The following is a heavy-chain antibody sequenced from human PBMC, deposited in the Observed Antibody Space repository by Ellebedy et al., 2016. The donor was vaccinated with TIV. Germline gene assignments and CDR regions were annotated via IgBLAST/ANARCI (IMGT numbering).Heavy chain of an antibody. CDR3: ARDPAGRTWGAFDL. CDR1: GFTFSLNW. CDR2: IKEDGSEE. V-gene: IGHV3-7*03. J-gene: IGHJ3*01. D-gene: IGHD1-26*01. Sequence: PGGSLRLSCAASGFTFSLNWMYWVRQAPGKGLEWVANIKEDGSEEYYVDSVKGRFTISRDNAKNSLYLQMSSLRAEDTAVYYCARDPAGRTWGAFDLWGQGTMATVSS.